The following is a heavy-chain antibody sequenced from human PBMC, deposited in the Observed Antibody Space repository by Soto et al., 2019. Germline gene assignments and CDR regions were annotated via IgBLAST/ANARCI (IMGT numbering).Heavy chain of an antibody. CDR3: ASLHYDFWSGSNSDY. D-gene: IGHD3-3*01. V-gene: IGHV1-69*02. J-gene: IGHJ4*02. CDR1: GGTFSSYT. CDR2: IIPILGIA. Sequence: SVKVSCKASGGTFSSYTISWVRQAPGQGLEWMGRIIPILGIANYAQKFQGRVTITADKSTSTAYMELSSLRSEDTAVYYCASLHYDFWSGSNSDYWGQGTLVTVSS.